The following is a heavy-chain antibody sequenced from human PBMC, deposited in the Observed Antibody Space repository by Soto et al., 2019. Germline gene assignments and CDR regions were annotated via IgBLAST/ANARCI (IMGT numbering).Heavy chain of an antibody. CDR3: ARGRRDSSSWRYYYYGMDV. CDR2: INHSGST. D-gene: IGHD6-13*01. V-gene: IGHV4-34*01. CDR1: GRSFSGYY. Sequence: DALSLPCSLYGRSFSGYYCTSSRQPRGKGLEWIGEINHSGSTDYNPSLKSRVTISVDTSKNQFSLKLSSVTAADTAVYYCARGRRDSSSWRYYYYGMDVWGQGTTVT. J-gene: IGHJ6*02.